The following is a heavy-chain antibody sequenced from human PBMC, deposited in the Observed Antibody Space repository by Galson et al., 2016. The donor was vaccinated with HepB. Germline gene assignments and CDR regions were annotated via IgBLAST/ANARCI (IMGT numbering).Heavy chain of an antibody. Sequence: SGDTFRRYGISWVRQTPGQGLEWMGGNIPIFGTTNYAQKLQGRVTISADESTTTVYMELRSPRSEDTAFYYCAREVYAYYFDYWGQGSQVTVSS. CDR1: GDTFRRYG. CDR2: NIPIFGTT. CDR3: AREVYAYYFDY. D-gene: IGHD2-8*01. V-gene: IGHV1-69*01. J-gene: IGHJ4*02.